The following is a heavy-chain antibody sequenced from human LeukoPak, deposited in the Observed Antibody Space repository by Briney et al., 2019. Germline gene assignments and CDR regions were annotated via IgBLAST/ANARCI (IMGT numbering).Heavy chain of an antibody. CDR1: GYTFISYY. CDR3: ARELAYYGSGSYSVFDY. V-gene: IGHV1-2*02. J-gene: IGHJ4*02. Sequence: ASVKVSCKASGYTFISYYMHWVRQAPGQGLEWMGWINPNSGGTNYAQKFQGRVTMTRDTSISTAYMELSRLRSDDTAVYYCARELAYYGSGSYSVFDYWGQGTLVTVSS. D-gene: IGHD3-10*01. CDR2: INPNSGGT.